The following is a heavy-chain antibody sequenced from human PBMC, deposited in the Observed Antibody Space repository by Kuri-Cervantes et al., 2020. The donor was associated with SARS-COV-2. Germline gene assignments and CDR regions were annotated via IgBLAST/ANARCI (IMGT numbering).Heavy chain of an antibody. J-gene: IGHJ4*02. D-gene: IGHD2-15*01. CDR2: ISSSSSTI. CDR3: ARGLGYCSGGSCYSRSSSDY. V-gene: IGHV3-48*01. CDR1: GFTFGSYS. Sequence: LSLTCAASGFTFGSYSMNWVRQAPGKGLEWVSSISSSSSTIYYADSVKGRFTISRDNAKNSLYLQMNSLRAEDTAVYYCARGLGYCSGGSCYSRSSSDYWGQGTLVTVSS.